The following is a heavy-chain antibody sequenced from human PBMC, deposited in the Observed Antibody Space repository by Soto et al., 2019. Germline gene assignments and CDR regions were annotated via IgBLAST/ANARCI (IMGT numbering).Heavy chain of an antibody. J-gene: IGHJ5*02. CDR1: GYTFTSYG. D-gene: IGHD3-3*01. V-gene: IGHV1-18*01. Sequence: GASVKVSCKASGYTFTSYGISWVRQAPGQGLEWMGWISAYNGNTNYAQKLQGRVTMTTDTSTSTAYMELRSLRSDDTAAYYCARDYYDFWSGYHRGFDPWGQGTLVTVSS. CDR3: ARDYYDFWSGYHRGFDP. CDR2: ISAYNGNT.